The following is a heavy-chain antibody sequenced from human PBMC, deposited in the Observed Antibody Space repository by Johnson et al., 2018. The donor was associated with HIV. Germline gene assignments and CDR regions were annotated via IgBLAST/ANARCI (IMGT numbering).Heavy chain of an antibody. CDR1: GFTFNDYA. J-gene: IGHJ3*02. CDR2: ISWDGGST. Sequence: VQLVESGGGVIRPGGSLRLSCAASGFTFNDYAMHWVRQAPGKGLEWVSLISWDGGSTYYADSVKGRFNISRDNSKSTLYLQMNSLRAEDTAVYYCAKDRRCSSTGCYDAFDIWGQGTMVTVSS. V-gene: IGHV3-43D*04. CDR3: AKDRRCSSTGCYDAFDI. D-gene: IGHD2-2*01.